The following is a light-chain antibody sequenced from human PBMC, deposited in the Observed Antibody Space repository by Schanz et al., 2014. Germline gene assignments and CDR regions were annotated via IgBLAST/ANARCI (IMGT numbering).Light chain of an antibody. CDR1: QGIGSA. CDR3: QQYNSYPWT. J-gene: IGKJ1*01. V-gene: IGKV1-13*02. Sequence: AVQLTQSPSSLSASVGDRVTITCRASQGIGSALAWLQQKPGKAPKLLIYDASTLQSGVPSSFSGSGSGTDFTLTISSLQPEDFATYYCQQYNSYPWTFGQGTKVEIK. CDR2: DAS.